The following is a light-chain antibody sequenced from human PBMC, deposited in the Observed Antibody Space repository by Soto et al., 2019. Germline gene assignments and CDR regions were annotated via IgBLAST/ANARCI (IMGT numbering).Light chain of an antibody. V-gene: IGKV1-9*01. CDR3: QQLNSYPPWT. Sequence: DIQLTQSPSFLSASVGDRVTITCRASQGISSYLAWYQQKPGKAPKLLIYAASTLQSGVPSRFSGSGSGTEFPLTISSLQPEDFATYYCQQLNSYPPWTFGQGTKLEIK. J-gene: IGKJ2*02. CDR2: AAS. CDR1: QGISSY.